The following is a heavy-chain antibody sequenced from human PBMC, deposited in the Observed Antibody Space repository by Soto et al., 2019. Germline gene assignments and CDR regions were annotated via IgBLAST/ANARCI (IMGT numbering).Heavy chain of an antibody. D-gene: IGHD3-10*01. CDR2: INAGNGNT. V-gene: IGHV1-3*01. CDR3: ARVSMVRGRYYYGMDV. CDR1: GYTFTSYA. J-gene: IGHJ6*02. Sequence: ASVKVSCKASGYTFTSYAMHWVRQAPGQRLEWMGWINAGNGNTKYSQKFQGRVTITRETSASTAYMELSSLRSEDTAVYYCARVSMVRGRYYYGMDVWGQGTTVTVSS.